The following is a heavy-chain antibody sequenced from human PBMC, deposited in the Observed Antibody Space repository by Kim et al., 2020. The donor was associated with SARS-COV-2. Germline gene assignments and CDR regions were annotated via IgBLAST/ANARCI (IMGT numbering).Heavy chain of an antibody. CDR1: GDSIISGTYY. Sequence: SETLSLTCTVSGDSIISGTYYWTWVRQHPGKGLEWIGYIHYSGSTYYTPSLKSRVTMSLDTSKSQFSLELSSVTAADTAVYYCARGQTTFAPWGQGTLVT. CDR3: ARGQTTFAP. CDR2: IHYSGST. V-gene: IGHV4-31*03. J-gene: IGHJ5*02. D-gene: IGHD1-7*01.